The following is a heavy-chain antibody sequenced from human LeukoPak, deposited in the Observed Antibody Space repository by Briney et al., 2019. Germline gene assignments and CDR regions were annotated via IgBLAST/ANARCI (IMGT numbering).Heavy chain of an antibody. CDR3: ASQGSGYDSEGDDAFDI. D-gene: IGHD5-12*01. J-gene: IGHJ3*02. Sequence: GGSLRLSCAASGFTFANYAMSWVRQAPGKGLEWVSYISSSGSTIYYADSVKGRFTISRDNAKNSLYLQMNSLRAEDTAVYYCASQGSGYDSEGDDAFDIWGQGTMVTVSS. V-gene: IGHV3-11*04. CDR1: GFTFANYA. CDR2: ISSSGSTI.